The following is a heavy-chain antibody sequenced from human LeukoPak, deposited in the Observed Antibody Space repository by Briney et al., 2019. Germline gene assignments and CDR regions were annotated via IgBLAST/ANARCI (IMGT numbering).Heavy chain of an antibody. D-gene: IGHD3-16*02. Sequence: PGGSLRLSCAASGFTFSSYWMTWVSQAPGRGLEWVANIRQDGSEKYYVDSVKGRFTISRDNAKNSLYLQMNSLRAEDTAVYYCARDYVWGSDRYTDYWGQGTLVTVSS. V-gene: IGHV3-7*05. J-gene: IGHJ4*02. CDR1: GFTFSSYW. CDR3: ARDYVWGSDRYTDY. CDR2: IRQDGSEK.